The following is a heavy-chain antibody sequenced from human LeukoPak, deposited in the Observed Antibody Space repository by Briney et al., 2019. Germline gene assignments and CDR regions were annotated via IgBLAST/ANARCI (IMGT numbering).Heavy chain of an antibody. D-gene: IGHD1-26*01. CDR3: VREGHSGSYFY. CDR2: INPNSGGT. J-gene: IGHJ4*02. V-gene: IGHV1-2*02. CDR1: GSTFTGYY. Sequence: ASVKVSCKASGSTFTGYYIHWVRQAPGQGLEWMGWINPNSGGTNSAQKFQGRVTMTRDTSINTAYMDLTRLRSDETAVYYCVREGHSGSYFYWGQGTLVTVSS.